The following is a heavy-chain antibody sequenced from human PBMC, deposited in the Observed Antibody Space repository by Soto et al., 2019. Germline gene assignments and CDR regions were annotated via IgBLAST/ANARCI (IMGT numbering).Heavy chain of an antibody. J-gene: IGHJ6*02. V-gene: IGHV1-2*04. CDR1: GYTFTGYY. Sequence: GASVKVSCKASGYTFTGYYMHWVRQAPGQGLEWMGWINPNSGGTNYAQKFQGWVTMTTDTSISTAYMELSRLRSDDTAVYYCAIAYSSLWKSHYYGMDVWGQGTTVTVSS. CDR2: INPNSGGT. D-gene: IGHD3-22*01. CDR3: AIAYSSLWKSHYYGMDV.